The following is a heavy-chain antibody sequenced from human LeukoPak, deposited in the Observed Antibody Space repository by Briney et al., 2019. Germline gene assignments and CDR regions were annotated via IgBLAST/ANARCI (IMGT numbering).Heavy chain of an antibody. CDR3: AREAPGAEYSSGWYNWFDT. CDR1: GYTFTSYD. D-gene: IGHD6-19*01. V-gene: IGHV1-8*01. Sequence: GASVKVSCKASGYTFTSYDINWVRQATGQGLEWMGWMNPNSGNTGYAQKFQGRVTMSSDTSINTAYMELSSLRSEDTAVYYCAREAPGAEYSSGWYNWFDTWGQGTLVTVSS. CDR2: MNPNSGNT. J-gene: IGHJ5*02.